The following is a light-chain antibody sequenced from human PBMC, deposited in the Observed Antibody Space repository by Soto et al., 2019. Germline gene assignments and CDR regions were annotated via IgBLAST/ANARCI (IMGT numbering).Light chain of an antibody. CDR1: QSFSSY. CDR3: QQRSNWPPVIT. Sequence: EIVLTQSPATLSLSPGEIATLSCRASQSFSSYLAWYQQKPVKAPRLLLYDASKRSTGIPARFSGRWSGTDFTLTISSLEPEDFAVYSCQQRSNWPPVITFGQGTRLESK. V-gene: IGKV3-11*01. J-gene: IGKJ5*01. CDR2: DAS.